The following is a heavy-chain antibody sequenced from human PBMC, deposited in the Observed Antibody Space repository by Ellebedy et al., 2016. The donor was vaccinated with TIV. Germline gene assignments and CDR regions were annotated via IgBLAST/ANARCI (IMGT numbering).Heavy chain of an antibody. CDR1: GFTFSSYA. Sequence: GGSLRLXXAASGFTFSSYAMHWVRQAPGKGLEWVAVISYDGSNKYYADSVKGRFTISRDNSKNTLYLQMNGLRAEDTAVYYCANPPLGYCGGGSCLTTHFDYWGQGTLVTVSS. J-gene: IGHJ4*02. V-gene: IGHV3-30*04. D-gene: IGHD2-15*01. CDR3: ANPPLGYCGGGSCLTTHFDY. CDR2: ISYDGSNK.